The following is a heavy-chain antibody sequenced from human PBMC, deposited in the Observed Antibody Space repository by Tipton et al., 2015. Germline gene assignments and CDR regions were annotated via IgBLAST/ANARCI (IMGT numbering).Heavy chain of an antibody. CDR2: IKPDGSVQ. D-gene: IGHD2-2*03. CDR3: ARDGYARGAFDY. J-gene: IGHJ4*01. Sequence: SLRLSCAASGFTFNNYWMTWVRQAPGKGLEWVANIKPDGSVQYYGDSMKGRLTISRDNAKTSLYLQLNSLRAEDTAVYYCARDGYARGAFDYWGPGTLVTVSS. CDR1: GFTFNNYW. V-gene: IGHV3-7*03.